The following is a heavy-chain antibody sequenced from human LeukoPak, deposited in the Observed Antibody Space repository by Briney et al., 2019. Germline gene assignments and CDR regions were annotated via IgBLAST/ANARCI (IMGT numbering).Heavy chain of an antibody. D-gene: IGHD3-3*01. V-gene: IGHV3-21*01. CDR1: GFTFSSYA. CDR3: AREAPYYDFWSGYYGGGRSLDY. Sequence: GGSLRLSCAASGFTFSSYAMSWVRQAPGKGLEWVSSISSSSSYIYYADSVKGRFTISRDNAKNSLYLQMNSLRAEDTAVYYCAREAPYYDFWSGYYGGGRSLDYWGQGTLVTVSS. J-gene: IGHJ4*02. CDR2: ISSSSSYI.